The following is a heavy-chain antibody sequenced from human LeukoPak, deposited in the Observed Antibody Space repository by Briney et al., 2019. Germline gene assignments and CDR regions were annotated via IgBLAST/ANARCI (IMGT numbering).Heavy chain of an antibody. Sequence: PSETLSLTCTVSGGSIRSWNDYWGWIRQPPGKGLEYIGSIYYTGSTYYKSSLKSRVTISVDMSKNQFSLKLNSVTAADAAVYYCARDHGYANWFDPWGQGTLVTVSS. CDR3: ARDHGYANWFDP. D-gene: IGHD5-18*01. J-gene: IGHJ5*02. CDR2: IYYTGST. V-gene: IGHV4-39*07. CDR1: GGSIRSWNDY.